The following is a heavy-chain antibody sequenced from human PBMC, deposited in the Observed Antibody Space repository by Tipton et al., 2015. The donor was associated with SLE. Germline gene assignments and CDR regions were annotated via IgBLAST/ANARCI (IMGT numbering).Heavy chain of an antibody. Sequence: TLSLTCTVSGGSISSSSFYWGWIRQPPGKGLAWIGSIYYSGSTYYNPSLKSRVTISVDTSKNQFSLKLSSVTAADTAVYYCARVQLCFDYWGQGTLVTVSS. V-gene: IGHV4-39*07. CDR2: IYYSGST. J-gene: IGHJ4*02. CDR1: GGSISSSSFY. CDR3: ARVQLCFDY. D-gene: IGHD5-18*01.